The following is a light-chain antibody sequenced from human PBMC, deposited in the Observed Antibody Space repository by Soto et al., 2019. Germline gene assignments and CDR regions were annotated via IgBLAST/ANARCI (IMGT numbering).Light chain of an antibody. CDR1: KLGDKY. CDR2: QDN. CDR3: QAWDSSTGV. Sequence: SYELTQPPSVSVSPGQTASITCSGDKLGDKYASWYQQKPGQSPVLVIYQDNKRPSGIPERFSGSNSGNTATLTISGTQAMDEGDYYCQAWDSSTGVFGGGTKLTVL. J-gene: IGLJ2*01. V-gene: IGLV3-1*01.